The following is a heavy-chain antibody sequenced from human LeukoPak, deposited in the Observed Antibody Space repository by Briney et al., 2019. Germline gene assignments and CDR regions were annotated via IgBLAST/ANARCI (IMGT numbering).Heavy chain of an antibody. Sequence: GXSVKVSCKASGYTFTGYYMHWVRQAPGQGLEWMGWINPNSGGTNYAQKFQGRATMTRDTSISTAYMELSRLRSDDTAVYYCARDVVVPAAIGIVASTFDYWGQGTLVTVSS. CDR2: INPNSGGT. J-gene: IGHJ4*02. V-gene: IGHV1-2*02. D-gene: IGHD2-2*02. CDR3: ARDVVVPAAIGIVASTFDY. CDR1: GYTFTGYY.